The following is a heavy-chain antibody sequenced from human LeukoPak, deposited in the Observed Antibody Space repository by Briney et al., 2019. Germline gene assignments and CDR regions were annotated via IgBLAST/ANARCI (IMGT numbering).Heavy chain of an antibody. J-gene: IGHJ4*02. Sequence: GESLKISCRGSGYSFTTYWIGWVRQMPGKGLEWMGIIYPGDSDTRYSPSFQGQVIMSADKSINTAYLQWSSLKASDTAMYYCARRQGCSSTSCPPDSWGQGTLVTVSS. D-gene: IGHD2-2*01. CDR3: ARRQGCSSTSCPPDS. V-gene: IGHV5-51*01. CDR1: GYSFTTYW. CDR2: IYPGDSDT.